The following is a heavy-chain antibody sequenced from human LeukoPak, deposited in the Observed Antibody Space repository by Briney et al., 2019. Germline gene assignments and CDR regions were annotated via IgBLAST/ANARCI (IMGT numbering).Heavy chain of an antibody. V-gene: IGHV4-59*01. J-gene: IGHJ3*02. CDR1: GGSISSYS. D-gene: IGHD5-12*01. CDR3: ARIVATITSDAFDI. Sequence: PSETLSLTCTVSGGSISSYSWSWIRQPPGKGLEWVGYIYYSGSTNYKPSLKRRVTISVDTSKNQFSLKLSSVAAADTAVYYCARIVATITSDAFDIWGQGTMVTVSS. CDR2: IYYSGST.